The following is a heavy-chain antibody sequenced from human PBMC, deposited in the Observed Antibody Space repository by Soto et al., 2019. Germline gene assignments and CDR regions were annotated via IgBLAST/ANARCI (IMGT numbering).Heavy chain of an antibody. CDR3: ASRDPGTSVDY. J-gene: IGHJ4*02. Sequence: SETLSLTCAVSGGSFTSNNWWTWVRQPPGQGLEWIGEIYRTGSTYYNPSLKSRVTISLDKSENQFSLKVTSLTAADTAVYYCASRDPGTSVDYWGQGTLVTVSS. V-gene: IGHV4-4*02. CDR2: IYRTGST. CDR1: GGSFTSNNW. D-gene: IGHD1-7*01.